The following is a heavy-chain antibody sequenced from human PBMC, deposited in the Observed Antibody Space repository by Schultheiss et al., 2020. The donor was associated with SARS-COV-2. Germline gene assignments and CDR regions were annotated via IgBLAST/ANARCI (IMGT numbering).Heavy chain of an antibody. J-gene: IGHJ4*02. CDR2: ISAYNGNT. Sequence: ASVKVSCKASGYTFTSYDINWVRQAPGQGLEWMGWISAYNGNTNYAQKLQGRVTMTTDTSTSTAYMELRSLRSDDTAVYYCARVAYSSGWVTYFDYWGQGTLVTVSS. CDR3: ARVAYSSGWVTYFDY. V-gene: IGHV1-18*01. CDR1: GYTFTSYD. D-gene: IGHD6-19*01.